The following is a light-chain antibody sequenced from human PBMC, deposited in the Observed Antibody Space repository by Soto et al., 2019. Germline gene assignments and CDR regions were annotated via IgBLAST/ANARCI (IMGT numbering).Light chain of an antibody. J-gene: IGKJ1*01. CDR2: DAS. CDR1: QGIRNY. V-gene: IGKV3-11*01. Sequence: EVVLTHSPATLSLSPGERATLSCSASQGIRNYLAWYQQKVGQAPRLLIYDASNRAPGIPAKFSGSGSGTDFTLTISSLEPEVFAVYFCQQRSNWPAFGQGTKVEIK. CDR3: QQRSNWPA.